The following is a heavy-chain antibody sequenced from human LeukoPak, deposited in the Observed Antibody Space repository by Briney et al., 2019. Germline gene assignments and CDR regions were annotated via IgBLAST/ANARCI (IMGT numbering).Heavy chain of an antibody. CDR1: GFTFSSYA. V-gene: IGHV3-23*01. J-gene: IGHJ4*02. Sequence: GGSLRLSCAASGFTFSSYAMSWVRQAPGKGLEWVSAISGSGGSTYYADSVKGRFTISRDNSKNTLYLQMNSLRAEDTAVYYCAKSKNYYDSRGQGGGTYWGQGTLVTVSS. CDR3: AKSKNYYDSRGQGGGTY. D-gene: IGHD3-22*01. CDR2: ISGSGGST.